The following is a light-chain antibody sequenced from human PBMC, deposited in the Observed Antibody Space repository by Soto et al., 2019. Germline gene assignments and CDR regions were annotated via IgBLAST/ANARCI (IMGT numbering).Light chain of an antibody. CDR3: QQVNVYPST. CDR1: QDISSY. CDR2: DAS. J-gene: IGKJ4*01. V-gene: IGKV1-9*01. Sequence: IHLTHSPSSLSASVGANFPITCGASQDISSYLGWYQQKPGKAPNLLIYDASTLHSGVPSRFSGGGSGTDFTLTISSLQPEDFATYYCQQVNVYPSTFGGGTKVDIK.